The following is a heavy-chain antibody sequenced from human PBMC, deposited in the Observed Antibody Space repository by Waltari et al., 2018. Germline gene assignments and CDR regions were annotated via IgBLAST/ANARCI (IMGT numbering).Heavy chain of an antibody. CDR3: AREVGSSDNYFDY. CDR1: GYTFITSY. D-gene: IGHD6-6*01. V-gene: IGHV1-2*02. CDR2: INPNSGET. Sequence: QVQLVQSGAEVKKPGASVKVSCKASGYTFITSYIHWVRQAPGQGPEWMGRINPNSGETNDAQKFQGRGSMTRDTAITTAYMELSRLRSDDTAIYYCAREVGSSDNYFDYWGQGTLVTVSS. J-gene: IGHJ4*02.